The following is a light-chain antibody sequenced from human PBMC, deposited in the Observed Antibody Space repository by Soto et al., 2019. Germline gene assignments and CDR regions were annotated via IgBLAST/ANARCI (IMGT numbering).Light chain of an antibody. Sequence: DIQMTQSPSTLSASVGDRVAITCRASQSISSWLAWYQQKPGKAPKLLIYRASTLESGVPSRFSGSASGTEFTLPISSLQPDDFATYYCQQYSGIWTFGQGTKVEIK. CDR2: RAS. J-gene: IGKJ1*01. CDR3: QQYSGIWT. V-gene: IGKV1-5*03. CDR1: QSISSW.